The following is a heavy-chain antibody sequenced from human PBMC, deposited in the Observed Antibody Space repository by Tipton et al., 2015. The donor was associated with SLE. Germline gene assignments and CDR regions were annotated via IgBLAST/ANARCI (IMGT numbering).Heavy chain of an antibody. D-gene: IGHD5-18*01. J-gene: IGHJ4*02. CDR2: IYYSGNT. V-gene: IGHV4-59*01. Sequence: GLVKPSGTLSLTCDVDGGSFSGYHWTWIRQAPGKGLEWIGYIYYSGNTNYNPSLRSRVTISVDTSKNQFSLKRSSVTAADTAVYYCARIHRGYWGQGTLVTVSS. CDR3: ARIHRGY. CDR1: GGSFSGYH.